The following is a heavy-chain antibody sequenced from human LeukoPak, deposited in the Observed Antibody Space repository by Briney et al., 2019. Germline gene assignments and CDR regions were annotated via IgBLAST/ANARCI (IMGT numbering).Heavy chain of an antibody. J-gene: IGHJ4*02. CDR1: GYTFTSYD. V-gene: IGHV1-8*02. CDR2: MNPNSGNT. D-gene: IGHD3-22*01. CDR3: ARDGLTMITSYFDY. Sequence: GASVKVSCKASGYTFTSYDINWVRQATGQGLEWMGWMNPNSGNTGYAQKFQGRVTMTRDTSTSTVYMELSSLRSEDTAVYYCARDGLTMITSYFDYWGQGTLVTVSS.